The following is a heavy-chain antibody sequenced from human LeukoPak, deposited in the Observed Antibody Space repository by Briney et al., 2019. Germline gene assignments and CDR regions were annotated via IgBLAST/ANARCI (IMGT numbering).Heavy chain of an antibody. Sequence: PGASVNVSCMASGYSFTTYDLNGVRQATGQGLEWMGWMNPNSGNTGYAQKFQGRVTMTRNISITTAYMELSTLTSEDTAVYYCARRIRGAPTDYWGQATLVTVSS. J-gene: IGHJ4*02. CDR3: ARRIRGAPTDY. CDR1: GYSFTTYD. CDR2: MNPNSGNT. D-gene: IGHD3-10*01. V-gene: IGHV1-8*01.